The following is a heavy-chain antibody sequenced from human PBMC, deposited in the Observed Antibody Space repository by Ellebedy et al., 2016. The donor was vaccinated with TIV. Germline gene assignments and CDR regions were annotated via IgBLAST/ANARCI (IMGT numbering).Heavy chain of an antibody. D-gene: IGHD3-22*01. J-gene: IGHJ5*02. Sequence: GGSLRLSCAASGFTFSSYAMTWVRQAPGKGLEWVSAIGGSGGSTYYADSVKGRFTISRDNSKNTLYLQMNSLRADDTAVNYCAKNPNYYESSGYYPADWVDPWGQGTLGTVSS. CDR2: IGGSGGST. CDR1: GFTFSSYA. CDR3: AKNPNYYESSGYYPADWVDP. V-gene: IGHV3-23*01.